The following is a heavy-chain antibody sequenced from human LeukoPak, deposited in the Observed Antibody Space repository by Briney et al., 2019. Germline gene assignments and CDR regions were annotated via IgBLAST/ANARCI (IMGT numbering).Heavy chain of an antibody. V-gene: IGHV3-7*05. D-gene: IGHD3-16*02. CDR2: IKEDGSEK. J-gene: IGHJ4*02. CDR3: ARGGRYHIY. CDR1: GFTFSSYW. Sequence: GGSLRLSCAASGFTFSSYWVSWVRQAPGKGLEWVANIKEDGSEKYYVDSVKGRLTISRDNAKNSLYLQMNSLRVEDTAVYYCARGGRYHIYWGQGTLVTVSS.